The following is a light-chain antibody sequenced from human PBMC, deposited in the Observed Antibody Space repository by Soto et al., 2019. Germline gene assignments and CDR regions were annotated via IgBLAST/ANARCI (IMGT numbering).Light chain of an antibody. CDR3: QQYGSSPPIP. V-gene: IGKV3-20*01. Sequence: EIFLTQSPGTLSLSRGEIATLSCGASQSVSSSYLAWYQQKPGQAPRLLIYGASSRATGIPDRFSGSGSGTDFTLTISRLEPEDFAVYYCQQYGSSPPIPFGQGRRLET. CDR2: GAS. CDR1: QSVSSSY. J-gene: IGKJ5*01.